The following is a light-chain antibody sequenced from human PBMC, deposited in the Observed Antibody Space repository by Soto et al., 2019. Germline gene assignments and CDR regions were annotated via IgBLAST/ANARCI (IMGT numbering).Light chain of an antibody. V-gene: IGLV1-40*01. Sequence: QSVLTQPPSVSLAPGQRVTISCTGSSSNIGAGYDVHWYQQLPGTAPKLLIYGNSNRPSGVPDRFSGSKSGTSASLAITGLQAEDEAGYYCQSYDSSLSGYVFGTGTKVTVL. CDR2: GNS. J-gene: IGLJ1*01. CDR3: QSYDSSLSGYV. CDR1: SSNIGAGYD.